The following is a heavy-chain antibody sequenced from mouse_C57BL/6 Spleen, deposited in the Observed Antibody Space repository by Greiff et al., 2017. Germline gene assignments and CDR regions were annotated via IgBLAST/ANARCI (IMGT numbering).Heavy chain of an antibody. V-gene: IGHV1-26*01. Sequence: VQLQQSGPELVKPGASVKISCKASGYTFTDYYMNWVKQSHGKSLEWIGDINPNNGGTSYNQKFKGKATLTVDKSSSTAYMELRSLTSEDSAVYYCARGRVVATPFDYWGQGTTLTVSS. J-gene: IGHJ2*01. CDR1: GYTFTDYY. CDR2: INPNNGGT. CDR3: ARGRVVATPFDY. D-gene: IGHD1-1*01.